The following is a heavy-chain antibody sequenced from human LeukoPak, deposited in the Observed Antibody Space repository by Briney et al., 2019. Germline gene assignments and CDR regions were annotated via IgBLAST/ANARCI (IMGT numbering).Heavy chain of an antibody. D-gene: IGHD3-10*01. CDR1: GFTFSDYY. CDR3: AKDTDYYGSGSRSGAFDI. Sequence: PGGSLRLSCAASGFTFSDYYMSWIPQAPGKGLEWVSYISSSGSTIYYADSVKGRFTISRDNAKNSLYLQMNSLKAEDTALYYCAKDTDYYGSGSRSGAFDIWGQGTMVTVSS. CDR2: ISSSGSTI. J-gene: IGHJ3*02. V-gene: IGHV3-11*01.